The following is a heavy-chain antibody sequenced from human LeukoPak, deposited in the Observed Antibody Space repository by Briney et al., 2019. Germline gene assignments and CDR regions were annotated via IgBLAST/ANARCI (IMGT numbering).Heavy chain of an antibody. J-gene: IGHJ5*02. V-gene: IGHV4-59*01. CDR2: IYYSGST. CDR3: ARDNTIFGTLSP. D-gene: IGHD3-3*01. CDR1: GGSISSYY. Sequence: SETLSLTCTVSGGSISSYYWSWIRQPPGKGLEWIGYIYYSGSTNYNPSLKSRVTISVDTSKNQFSLKLSSVTAADTAVYYCARDNTIFGTLSPWGQGTLVTVSP.